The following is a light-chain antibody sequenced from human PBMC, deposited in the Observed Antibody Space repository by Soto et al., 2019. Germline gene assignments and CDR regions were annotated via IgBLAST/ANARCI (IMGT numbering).Light chain of an antibody. V-gene: IGKV1-5*01. Sequence: DIHLTQSPSTLSASVGDRVTMSCRASQSISSWLAWYQQKPGKAPKLLIYDASSLESGVPSRFSGSGSGTEFTLTISRLQPDDFETYYCRQYNSYPLTFGGGTKVDI. CDR1: QSISSW. J-gene: IGKJ4*01. CDR2: DAS. CDR3: RQYNSYPLT.